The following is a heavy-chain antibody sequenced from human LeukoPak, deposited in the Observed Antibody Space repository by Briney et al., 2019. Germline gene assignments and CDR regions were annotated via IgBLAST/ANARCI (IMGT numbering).Heavy chain of an antibody. J-gene: IGHJ4*02. V-gene: IGHV1-46*03. CDR3: AGETDAFDY. CDR2: LNPSDGDT. Sequence: ASLKVSCKASGHTFTSNFVHWVRQAPGQGLEWMAVLNPSDGDTTYAQKFQGRITMTRDTSTGTVYMELSSLRSEDTAVYYCAGETDAFDYWGQGTLVTVSS. CDR1: GHTFTSNF.